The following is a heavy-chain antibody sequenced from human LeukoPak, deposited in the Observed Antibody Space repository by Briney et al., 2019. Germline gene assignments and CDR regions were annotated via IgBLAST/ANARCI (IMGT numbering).Heavy chain of an antibody. CDR1: GFTVSNNY. CDR3: ARHTPPDY. J-gene: IGHJ4*02. V-gene: IGHV3-66*04. CDR2: IYSGGDT. Sequence: PGGSLRLSCAASGFTVSNNYMNWVRQAPGKGLEWVSIIYSGGDTYYADSVEGRFTISRDNSKNTLYLQMNSLRAEDTAVYFCARHTPPDYWGQGTLVTVSS.